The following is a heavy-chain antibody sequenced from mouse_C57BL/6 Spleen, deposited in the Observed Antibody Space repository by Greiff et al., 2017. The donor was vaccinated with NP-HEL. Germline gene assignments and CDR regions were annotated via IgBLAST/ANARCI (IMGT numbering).Heavy chain of an antibody. CDR1: GYTFTNYW. CDR2: IYPGGGYT. D-gene: IGHD1-1*01. V-gene: IGHV1-63*01. CDR3: ARNYGSSPRYFDV. J-gene: IGHJ1*03. Sequence: VQLQQSGAELVRPGTSVKMSCKASGYTFTNYWIGWAKQRPGHGLEWIGDIYPGGGYTNYNEKFKGKATLTADKSSSTAYMQFSSLTSEDSAIYYCARNYGSSPRYFDVWGTGTTVTVSS.